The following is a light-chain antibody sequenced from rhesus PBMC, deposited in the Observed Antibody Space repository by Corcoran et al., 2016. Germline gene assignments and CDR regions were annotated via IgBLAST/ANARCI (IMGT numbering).Light chain of an antibody. V-gene: IGKV1-28*03. CDR2: GAS. Sequence: DIQMTQSPSSLSASVGDTVTITCRASQGISRYLNWFQQKPGKAPKHLSYGASSMESGVPSRLSASGSGTDFTLSFSSLQPEDFAAYYFLQHTSYPLTFGGGTKVEIK. CDR1: QGISRY. CDR3: LQHTSYPLT. J-gene: IGKJ4*01.